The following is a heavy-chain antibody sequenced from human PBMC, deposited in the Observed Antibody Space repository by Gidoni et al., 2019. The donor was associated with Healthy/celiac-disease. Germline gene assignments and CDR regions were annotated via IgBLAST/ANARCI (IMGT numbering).Heavy chain of an antibody. CDR3: AKDGLGYYYDSSGYYYQSD. J-gene: IGHJ4*02. V-gene: IGHV3-30*18. CDR2: ISYDGSNK. Sequence: QVQLVESGGGVVQPGRSLRLSCAASGFTFSSYGMPWVRQAPGKGLEWVAVISYDGSNKYYADSVKGRFTISRDNSKNTLYLQMNSLRAEDTAVYHCAKDGLGYYYDSSGYYYQSDWGQGTLVTVSS. D-gene: IGHD3-22*01. CDR1: GFTFSSYG.